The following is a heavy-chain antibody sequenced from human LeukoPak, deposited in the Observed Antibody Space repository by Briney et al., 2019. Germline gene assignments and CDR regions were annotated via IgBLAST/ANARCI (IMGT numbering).Heavy chain of an antibody. V-gene: IGHV1-2*02. J-gene: IGHJ6*03. D-gene: IGHD6-13*01. CDR3: ARGTYSSSWYLPYYYYYYMDV. Sequence: ASVKVSCKASGYTLTGYYMHWVRQAPGQGLEWMGWINPNSGGTNYAQKFQGRVTMTRDTSISTAYMELSRLRSDDTAVYYCARGTYSSSWYLPYYYYYYMDVWGKGTTVTVSS. CDR2: INPNSGGT. CDR1: GYTLTGYY.